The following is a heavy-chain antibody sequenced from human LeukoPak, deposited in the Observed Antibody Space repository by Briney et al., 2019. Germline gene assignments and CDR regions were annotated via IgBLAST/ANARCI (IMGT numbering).Heavy chain of an antibody. D-gene: IGHD3-22*01. CDR3: AKGLFYDSSGYLGY. Sequence: PGGSLRLSCAASGFTFSSYAMSWVRQAPGKGLEWVSAISGSGGSTYYADSVKGRFTISRDNSKNTLYLQMNSLRAEDTAVYYCAKGLFYDSSGYLGYWGQGTLVTVSS. CDR2: ISGSGGST. V-gene: IGHV3-23*01. J-gene: IGHJ4*02. CDR1: GFTFSSYA.